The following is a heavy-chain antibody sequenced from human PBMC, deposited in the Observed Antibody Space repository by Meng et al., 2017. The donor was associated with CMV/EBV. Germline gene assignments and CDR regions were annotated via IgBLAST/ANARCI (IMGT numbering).Heavy chain of an antibody. CDR1: GDTFSSYA. Sequence: SVKVSCKASGDTFSSYAISWVRQAPGQGLEWMGGIIPIFGTANYAQKFQGRVTITTDESTSTAYMELSSLRSEDTAVYYCARDVPAAISGSYYYYYGMDVWGQGTTVTVSS. CDR2: IIPIFGTA. V-gene: IGHV1-69*05. CDR3: ARDVPAAISGSYYYYYGMDV. D-gene: IGHD2-2*01. J-gene: IGHJ6*02.